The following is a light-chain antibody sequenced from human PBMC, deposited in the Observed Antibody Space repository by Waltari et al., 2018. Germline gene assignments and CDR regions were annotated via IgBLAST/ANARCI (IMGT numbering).Light chain of an antibody. CDR2: LAS. Sequence: DIVMTQSPDSLAVSLGERAPINCKSSQSVLYSSNNKNYLSWYQHKPGQPPNLLIYLASTRESGVPDRFSGSGSGTDFTLTISSLQAEDVAVYYCQQYYTTPSFGQGTKLEIK. CDR1: QSVLYSSNNKNY. J-gene: IGKJ2*03. CDR3: QQYYTTPS. V-gene: IGKV4-1*01.